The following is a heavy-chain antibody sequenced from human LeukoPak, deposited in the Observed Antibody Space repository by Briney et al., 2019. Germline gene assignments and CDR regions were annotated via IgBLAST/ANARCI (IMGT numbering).Heavy chain of an antibody. J-gene: IGHJ4*02. Sequence: SGPTLVNPTETLTLTCTVSGFSLSNARMGVSWIRQPPGKALELLAHVFSNDEKSYSTYLKSRVTISNDTSKSQVVLTMTNMDPVDTATYYCARILRGSFYDYVWGSYRPLDYWGQGTLVTVSS. V-gene: IGHV2-26*01. CDR2: VFSNDEK. CDR1: GFSLSNARMG. D-gene: IGHD3-16*02. CDR3: ARILRGSFYDYVWGSYRPLDY.